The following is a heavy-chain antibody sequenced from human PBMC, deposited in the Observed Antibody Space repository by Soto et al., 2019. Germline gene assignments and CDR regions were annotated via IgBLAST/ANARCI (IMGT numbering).Heavy chain of an antibody. CDR2: ISDYNGNT. CDR3: GSDRFIAARLADAFDI. J-gene: IGHJ3*02. D-gene: IGHD6-6*01. CDR1: GYTFTSYG. Sequence: ASVKVSCKASGYTFTSYGISWVRQAPGQGLEWMGWISDYNGNTNYAPKHQGRVTMTTDTSTGTAYMELRILISDDAAVYYCGSDRFIAARLADAFDIWGQGTMVTVSS. V-gene: IGHV1-18*01.